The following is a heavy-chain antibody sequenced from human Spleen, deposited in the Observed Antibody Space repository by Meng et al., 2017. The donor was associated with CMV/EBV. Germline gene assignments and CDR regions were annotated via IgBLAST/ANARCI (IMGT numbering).Heavy chain of an antibody. CDR1: GYTFTTYD. CDR2: MNPNRGNT. Sequence: ASVNVSCQASGYTFTTYDINWVRQATGQGLEWMGWMNPNRGNTGDAQKFQGRVTLTRVTSISTAYMELSSLTSDDTAVYYCARTRIEVEPDGRKIKYCNYCMDVWGQGTTVTVSS. J-gene: IGHJ6*02. V-gene: IGHV1-8*01. D-gene: IGHD2-2*01. CDR3: ARTRIEVEPDGRKIKYCNYCMDV.